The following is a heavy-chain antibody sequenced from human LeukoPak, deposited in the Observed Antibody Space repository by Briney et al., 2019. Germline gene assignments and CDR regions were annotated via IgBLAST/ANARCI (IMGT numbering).Heavy chain of an antibody. CDR3: ARARYSSGWYGDY. D-gene: IGHD6-19*01. Sequence: GGSLRLSCAASGFTVSSNYMSWVRQAPGKGLEWVSVIYTGGGTYYADSVKGRFTISRHNSKNTLYLQMNSLRTEDTAVYYCARARYSSGWYGDYWGQGTLVTVSS. CDR1: GFTVSSNY. V-gene: IGHV3-53*04. CDR2: IYTGGGT. J-gene: IGHJ4*02.